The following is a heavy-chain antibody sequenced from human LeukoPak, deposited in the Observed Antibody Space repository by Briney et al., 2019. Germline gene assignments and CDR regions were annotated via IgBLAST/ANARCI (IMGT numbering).Heavy chain of an antibody. Sequence: PSETLSLTCTVSGGSISGYYWSWIRQPPGKGLEWIGYIYYSGSTNYNPSLKSRVTISVDTSKNQFSLKLSSVTAADTAVYYCARALTYYYGSGSYYSPTFFYGMDVWGQGTTVTVSS. V-gene: IGHV4-59*01. J-gene: IGHJ6*02. CDR3: ARALTYYYGSGSYYSPTFFYGMDV. CDR2: IYYSGST. D-gene: IGHD3-10*01. CDR1: GGSISGYY.